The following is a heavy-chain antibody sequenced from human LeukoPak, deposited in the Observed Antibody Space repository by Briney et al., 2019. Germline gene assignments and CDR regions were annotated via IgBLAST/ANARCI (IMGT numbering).Heavy chain of an antibody. Sequence: GGSLRLSCAASGFTFSSYDMSWVRQAPGKGLEWVSSLTSDGGSTEYADSVKGRFTISRDNSKNTLYLQMNSLRAEDTALYFCPKSLVRWAFDYWGQGALVSVSS. CDR3: PKSLVRWAFDY. CDR1: GFTFSSYD. J-gene: IGHJ4*02. V-gene: IGHV3-23*01. CDR2: LTSDGGST. D-gene: IGHD1-26*01.